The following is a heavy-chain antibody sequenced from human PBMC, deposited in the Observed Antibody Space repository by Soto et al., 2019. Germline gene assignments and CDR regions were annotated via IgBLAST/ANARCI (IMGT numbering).Heavy chain of an antibody. CDR2: IIPIFGTA. Sequence: SVKVSCKASGGTFSSYAISWVRQAPGQGLEWMGGIIPIFGTANYAQKFQGRVTITADESTSTAYMELSSLRSEDTAVYYCARDIEYEEVIAPTNYFDYWGQGTLVTVSS. CDR1: GGTFSSYA. D-gene: IGHD3-22*01. J-gene: IGHJ4*02. V-gene: IGHV1-69*13. CDR3: ARDIEYEEVIAPTNYFDY.